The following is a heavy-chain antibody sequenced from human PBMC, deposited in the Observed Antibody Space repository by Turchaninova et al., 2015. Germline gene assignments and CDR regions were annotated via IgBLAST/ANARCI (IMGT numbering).Heavy chain of an antibody. CDR2: INPSGGST. D-gene: IGHD1-26*01. J-gene: IGHJ4*02. Sequence: QVQLVQSGAEVKKPGASVKVSCKAYGYTFTSSFMHWVRQAPGQGLEWMGIINPSGGSTSYEQKFQGRVTRTRETSTSTVYMELSSLRSEDTAVYYCARGVGALPYWGQGTLVTVSS. V-gene: IGHV1-46*01. CDR1: GYTFTSSF. CDR3: ARGVGALPY.